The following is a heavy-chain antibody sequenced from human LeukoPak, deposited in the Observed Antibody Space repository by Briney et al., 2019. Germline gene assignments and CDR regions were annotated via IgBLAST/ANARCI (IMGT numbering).Heavy chain of an antibody. CDR3: ARGSLRYSGSDGAFYDFYYYMDV. J-gene: IGHJ6*03. D-gene: IGHD1-26*01. V-gene: IGHV4-59*01. CDR1: GGTISTYF. CDR2: VSSSGNT. Sequence: SETLSLTCGVFGGTISTYFWSWLRQPPGKGLEWIGHVSSSGNTIFNPSLKSRVTISADTSKDQISLNLISVTAADTAVYYCARGSLRYSGSDGAFYDFYYYMDVWGKGTTVTVSS.